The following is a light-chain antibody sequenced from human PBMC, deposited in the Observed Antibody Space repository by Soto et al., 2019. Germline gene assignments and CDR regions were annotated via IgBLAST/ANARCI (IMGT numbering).Light chain of an antibody. CDR3: AAWDDSLSGYVV. Sequence: QSVLTQPPSASGTPGQRVTISCSGSSSNIGSNYVYWYQQLPGTAPKLLIYRNNQRPSGVPDRFSGSESGTSASLAISGLRSEDEADYYCAAWDDSLSGYVVFGGGTKVTVL. V-gene: IGLV1-47*01. CDR2: RNN. J-gene: IGLJ2*01. CDR1: SSNIGSNY.